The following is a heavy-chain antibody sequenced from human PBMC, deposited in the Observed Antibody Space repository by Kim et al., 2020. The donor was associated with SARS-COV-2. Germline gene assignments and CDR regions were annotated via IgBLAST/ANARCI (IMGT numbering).Heavy chain of an antibody. CDR3: ARGLFRSGYYTHFDY. J-gene: IGHJ4*02. V-gene: IGHV4-39*07. Sequence: SETLSLTCTVSGGSISSSSYYWGWIRQPPGKGLEWIGSIYYSGSTYYNPSLKSRVTISVDTSKNQFSLKLSSVTAADTAVYYCARGLFRSGYYTHFDYWGQGTLVTVSS. D-gene: IGHD3-3*01. CDR1: GGSISSSSYY. CDR2: IYYSGST.